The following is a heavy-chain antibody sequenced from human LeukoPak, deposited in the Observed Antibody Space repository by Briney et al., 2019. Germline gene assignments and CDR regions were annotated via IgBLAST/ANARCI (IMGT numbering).Heavy chain of an antibody. V-gene: IGHV3-15*01. CDR2: IKSKTDGGTT. CDR3: TTWIGEFDAFDI. J-gene: IGHJ3*02. D-gene: IGHD3-10*01. Sequence: PGGSLRLSCAASGFTFSSYAMSWVRQAPGKGLEWVGRIKSKTDGGTTDYAAPVKGRFTISRDDSKNTLYLQMNSLKTEDTAVYYCTTWIGEFDAFDIWGQGTMVTVSS. CDR1: GFTFSSYA.